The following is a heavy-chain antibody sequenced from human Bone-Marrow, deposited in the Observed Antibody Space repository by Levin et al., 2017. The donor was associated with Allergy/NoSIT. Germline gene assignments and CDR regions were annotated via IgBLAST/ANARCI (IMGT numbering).Heavy chain of an antibody. D-gene: IGHD3-10*01. V-gene: IGHV3-43*01. CDR1: GFTFDDYT. CDR3: AKDITATYYYGSGSIDY. Sequence: PGGSLRLSCAASGFTFDDYTMHWVRQAPGKGLEWVSLISWDGGSTYYADSVKGRFTISRDNSKNSLYLQMNSLRTEDTALYYCAKDITATYYYGSGSIDYWGQGTLVTVSS. CDR2: ISWDGGST. J-gene: IGHJ4*02.